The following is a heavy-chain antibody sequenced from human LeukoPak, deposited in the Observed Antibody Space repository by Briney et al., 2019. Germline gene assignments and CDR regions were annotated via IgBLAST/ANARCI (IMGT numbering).Heavy chain of an antibody. CDR3: ARDHLLLWFGEGHYMDV. V-gene: IGHV1-2*02. J-gene: IGHJ6*03. D-gene: IGHD3-10*01. CDR2: INPNSGGT. Sequence: ASVKVSCKASGYTFTSYYMHWVRQAPGQGLEWMGWINPNSGGTNYAQKFQGRVTMTRDTSISTAYMELSRLRSDDTAVYYCARDHLLLWFGEGHYMDVWGKGTTVTISS. CDR1: GYTFTSYY.